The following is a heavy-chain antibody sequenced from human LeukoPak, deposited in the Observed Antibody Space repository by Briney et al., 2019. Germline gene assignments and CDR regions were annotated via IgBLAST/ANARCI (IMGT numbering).Heavy chain of an antibody. V-gene: IGHV1-2*02. CDR3: ARPSGPYYYYYGMDV. Sequence: ASVKVSCKASGYTFTGYYMHRVRQAPGQGLEWIGWINPNSGGTNYAQKFQGRVTMTRDTSISTAYMELSRLRSDDTAVYYCARPSGPYYYYYGMDVWGQGTTVTVSS. D-gene: IGHD6-25*01. CDR2: INPNSGGT. CDR1: GYTFTGYY. J-gene: IGHJ6*02.